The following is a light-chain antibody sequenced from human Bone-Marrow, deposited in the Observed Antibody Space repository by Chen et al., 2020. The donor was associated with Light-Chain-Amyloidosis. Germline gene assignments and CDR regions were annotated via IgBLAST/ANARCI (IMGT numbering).Light chain of an antibody. Sequence: EIVLEQSPATLSLSPGERATLSCRASQSVSSSYLAWYQQKPGQAPRLLIYAASSRATGIPDRFSGSESGTDFTLTISRLEPEDFAVYYCQQYGSSPRFTFGPGTKVDIK. V-gene: IGKV3-20*01. CDR1: QSVSSSY. CDR3: QQYGSSPRFT. J-gene: IGKJ3*01. CDR2: AAS.